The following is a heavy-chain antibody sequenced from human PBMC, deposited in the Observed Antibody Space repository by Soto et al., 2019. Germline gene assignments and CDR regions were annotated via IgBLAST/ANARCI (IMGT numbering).Heavy chain of an antibody. CDR3: AKVQYISGWFGDAFEI. CDR2: ISGSGNGT. V-gene: IGHV3-23*01. D-gene: IGHD6-19*01. Sequence: EVQLLESGGGLVQPGGSLRLSCAASGFTFSNHAMSWVRQAPGKGLEWVSAISGSGNGTYYADPVKGRFTSSRDNYKNTLYLKLNSLRAEDTAVYYCAKVQYISGWFGDAFEIWGQGTMVTVSS. J-gene: IGHJ3*02. CDR1: GFTFSNHA.